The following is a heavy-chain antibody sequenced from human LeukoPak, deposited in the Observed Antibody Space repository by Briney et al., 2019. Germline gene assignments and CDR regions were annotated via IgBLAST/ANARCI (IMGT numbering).Heavy chain of an antibody. CDR1: GYTFTGYY. Sequence: GASVKVSCKASGYTFTGYYMHWVRQAPGQGLEWMGRINPNSGGTNYAQKFQGRVTMTRDTSISTAYMELSRLRSDDTAVCYCARDRRYSGSYPLGYWGQGTLVTVSS. CDR2: INPNSGGT. D-gene: IGHD1-26*01. J-gene: IGHJ4*02. CDR3: ARDRRYSGSYPLGY. V-gene: IGHV1-2*06.